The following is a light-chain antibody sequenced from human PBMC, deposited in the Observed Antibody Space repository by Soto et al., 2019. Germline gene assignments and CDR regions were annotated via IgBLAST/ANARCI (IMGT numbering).Light chain of an antibody. CDR1: SSEVGTYNL. CDR3: CSYAGSSTYVI. V-gene: IGLV2-23*01. J-gene: IGLJ2*01. Sequence: QSVLTQPASVSGSPGQSLTISCTGTSSEVGTYNLVSWYHLHPGKAPKFIIYEGTKRPSGVSNRFSGSKSGNTASLTISGLQAEDEGDYYCCSYAGSSTYVIFVGGTKVTVL. CDR2: EGT.